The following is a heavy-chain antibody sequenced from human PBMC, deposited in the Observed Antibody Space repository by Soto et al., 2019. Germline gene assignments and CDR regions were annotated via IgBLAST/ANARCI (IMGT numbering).Heavy chain of an antibody. V-gene: IGHV3-33*01. Sequence: PGGSLRLSCVASGFTFSSYGMHWVRQVPGKGLEWVAVIWHDGTNKYYADSVKGRFTISRDNSKNTLSLQMNSLRVEDTAVYYCAREGPSILGRPDCWGLGTQVSVSS. J-gene: IGHJ4*02. CDR1: GFTFSSYG. CDR3: AREGPSILGRPDC. D-gene: IGHD1-26*01. CDR2: IWHDGTNK.